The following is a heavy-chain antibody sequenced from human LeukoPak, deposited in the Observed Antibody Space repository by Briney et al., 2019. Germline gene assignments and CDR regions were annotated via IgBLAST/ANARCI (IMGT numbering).Heavy chain of an antibody. J-gene: IGHJ5*02. V-gene: IGHV4-38-2*02. CDR2: IYHSGST. CDR1: GYSISSGYY. CDR3: ARVVSAVAAWFDP. Sequence: SETLSLTCTVSGYSISSGYYWSWIRQPPGKGLEWIGSIYHSGSTYYNPSLKSRVTISVDTSKNQFSLMLSSVTAADTAVYCCARVVSAVAAWFDPWGQGTLVTVSS. D-gene: IGHD6-19*01.